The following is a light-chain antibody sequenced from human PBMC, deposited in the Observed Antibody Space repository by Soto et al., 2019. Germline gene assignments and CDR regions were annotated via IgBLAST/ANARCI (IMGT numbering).Light chain of an antibody. CDR3: QHLNSYPTLT. J-gene: IGKJ4*01. V-gene: IGKV1-9*01. CDR2: DAS. Sequence: DLQLTQSPSFLSASVGDRVTITCRASQGVSSFLAWYQQKPGKAPKLLIYDASTLQSGVPSRFSGSGSGTEFTLTISSLQPEDFATYYCQHLNSYPTLTFGGGTKVEIK. CDR1: QGVSSF.